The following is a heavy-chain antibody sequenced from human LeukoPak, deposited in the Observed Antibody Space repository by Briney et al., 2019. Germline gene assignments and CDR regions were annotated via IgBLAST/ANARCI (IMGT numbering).Heavy chain of an antibody. CDR2: IYYTGST. D-gene: IGHD6-19*01. J-gene: IGHJ4*02. V-gene: IGHV4-59*01. Sequence: SETLSLTCAVYGGSFSGYYWSWIRQPPGKGLEWIGYIYYTGSTNYNPSLKSRVTISVDTSKNQFSLKLSSVTAADTAVYYCARAVIAVAPNFDYWGQGTLVTVSS. CDR3: ARAVIAVAPNFDY. CDR1: GGSFSGYY.